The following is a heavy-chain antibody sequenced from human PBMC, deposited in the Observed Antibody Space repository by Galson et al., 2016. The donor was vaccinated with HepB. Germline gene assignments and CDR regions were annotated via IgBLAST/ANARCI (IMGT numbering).Heavy chain of an antibody. CDR3: ARSFSSGWSPIDY. J-gene: IGHJ4*02. CDR2: FYSAYRK. Sequence: SLRLSCAASGFTVSTNYMNWVRQAPGKGLEWVSTFYSAYRKYYAESVRGRSTISRDTTKNTLYLQLNSLRAEDTAVYYCARSFSSGWSPIDYWGQGTLVTVSS. D-gene: IGHD6-19*01. CDR1: GFTVSTNY. V-gene: IGHV3-66*01.